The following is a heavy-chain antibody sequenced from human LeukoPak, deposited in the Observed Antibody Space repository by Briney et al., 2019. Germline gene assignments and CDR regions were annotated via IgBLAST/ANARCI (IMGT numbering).Heavy chain of an antibody. CDR1: GFTFSHYW. V-gene: IGHV3-7*01. Sequence: PGGSMRLACAASGFTFSHYWMSWVRQAPGKGLEWVASMKQDGSEEQYVYSVNGRFTISRDNAKNSLYLQMNTLRAEDSAVYFCGNHLRGSSGYDTFDYWGLGTRVIV. CDR2: MKQDGSEE. D-gene: IGHD3-22*01. CDR3: GNHLRGSSGYDTFDY. J-gene: IGHJ4*02.